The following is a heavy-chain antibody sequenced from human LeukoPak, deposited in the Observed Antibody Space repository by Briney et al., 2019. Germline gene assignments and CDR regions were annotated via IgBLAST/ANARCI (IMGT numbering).Heavy chain of an antibody. J-gene: IGHJ4*02. CDR1: GYFVSSGYY. CDR2: IYNTGST. CDR3: PSRTTVTNALSFDY. Sequence: PSETLSLTCGVSGYFVSSGYYWGWIRQPPGQGLEWIGNIYNTGSTYYNPSLKSRVTISVDTSKNQFSLKLTSVTSADTAVYFCPSRTTVTNALSFDYCGRGALVAVSS. D-gene: IGHD4-11*01. V-gene: IGHV4-38-2*01.